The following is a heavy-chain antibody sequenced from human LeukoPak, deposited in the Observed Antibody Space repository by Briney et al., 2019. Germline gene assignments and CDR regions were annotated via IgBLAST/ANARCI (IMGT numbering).Heavy chain of an antibody. CDR3: AKDTFYYGSGSYYNVPFDY. D-gene: IGHD3-10*01. J-gene: IGHJ4*02. CDR2: ISGSGGST. CDR1: GFTFSSYS. V-gene: IGHV3-23*01. Sequence: GGSLRLSCAASGFTFSSYSMNWVRQAPGKGLEWVSAISGSGGSTYYADSVKGRFTISRDNSKNTLYLQMNSLRAEDTAVYYCAKDTFYYGSGSYYNVPFDYWGQGTLVTVSS.